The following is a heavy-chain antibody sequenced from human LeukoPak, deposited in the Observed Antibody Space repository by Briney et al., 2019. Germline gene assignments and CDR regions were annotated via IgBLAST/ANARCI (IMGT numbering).Heavy chain of an antibody. V-gene: IGHV5-51*01. CDR3: ARRDIAVAGSIDY. CDR1: GXSFTTYC. CDR2: IYPGDSDA. Sequence: GESLKISFQASGXSFTTYCIAWVRQMPGKGMEWMGIIYPGDSDARYSPSFQGQVTFSADKSISTAYLQWSSLKASDTAMYFCARRDIAVAGSIDYWGQGTLVTVSS. D-gene: IGHD6-19*01. J-gene: IGHJ4*02.